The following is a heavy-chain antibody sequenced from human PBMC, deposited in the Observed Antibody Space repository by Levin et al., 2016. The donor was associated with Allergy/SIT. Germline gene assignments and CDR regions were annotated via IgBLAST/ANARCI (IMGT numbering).Heavy chain of an antibody. CDR2: INHSGST. J-gene: IGHJ5*02. V-gene: IGHV4-34*01. D-gene: IGHD6-6*01. CDR3: ARGHRIAARPGNWFDP. Sequence: WIRQPPGKGLEWIGEINHSGSTNYNPSLKSRVTISVDTSKNQFSLKLSSVTAADTAVYYCARGHRIAARPGNWFDPWGQGTLVTVSS.